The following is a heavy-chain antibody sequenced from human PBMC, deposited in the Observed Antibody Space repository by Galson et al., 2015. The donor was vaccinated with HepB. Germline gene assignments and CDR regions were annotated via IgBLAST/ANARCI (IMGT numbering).Heavy chain of an antibody. V-gene: IGHV3-23*01. CDR3: AKCGVLSSGWCNYFDP. J-gene: IGHJ5*02. D-gene: IGHD6-19*01. Sequence: SCAASGFTFSSYGMIWVRQAPGKGLEWVSAVMSGSGGAFYADSVKGRFTISRDNSKNTLSLQMNSLGAEDTAVYYCAKCGVLSSGWCNYFDPWGQGTLVTVSS. CDR1: GFTFSSYG. CDR2: VMSGSGGA.